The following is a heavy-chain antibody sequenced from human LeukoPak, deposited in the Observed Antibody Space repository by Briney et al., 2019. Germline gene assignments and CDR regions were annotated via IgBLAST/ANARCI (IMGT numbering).Heavy chain of an antibody. CDR1: GYTFTSYA. CDR2: INAGNGNT. Sequence: ASVKVSCKASGYTFTSYAMHWVRQAPGQRLEWMGWINAGNGNTKYSQKSQGRVTITRDTSASTAYMELSSLRSEDTAVYYCARETYYYDSSGYSYWGQGTLVTVSS. D-gene: IGHD3-22*01. CDR3: ARETYYYDSSGYSY. J-gene: IGHJ4*02. V-gene: IGHV1-3*01.